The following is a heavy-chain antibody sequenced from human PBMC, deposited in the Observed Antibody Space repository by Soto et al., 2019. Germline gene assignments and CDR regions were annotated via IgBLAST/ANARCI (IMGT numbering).Heavy chain of an antibody. J-gene: IGHJ6*02. CDR1: GFTFSSYA. V-gene: IGHV3-30-3*01. Sequence: GGSLRLSCAASGFTFSSYAMHLVRQAPGKGLEWVAVISYDGSNKYYADSVKGRFTISRDNSKNTLYLQMNSLRAEDTAVYYCAGDFGYSSGWSHYYYGMDVWGQGTTVNVSS. CDR3: AGDFGYSSGWSHYYYGMDV. D-gene: IGHD6-19*01. CDR2: ISYDGSNK.